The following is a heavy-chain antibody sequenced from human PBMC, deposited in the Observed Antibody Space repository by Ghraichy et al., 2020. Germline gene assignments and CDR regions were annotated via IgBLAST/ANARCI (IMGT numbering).Heavy chain of an antibody. V-gene: IGHV1-69*08. CDR2: ITPILGTT. Sequence: SVKVSCKTCRAPFCTPITTSLRLCPLLVDEWMGRITPILGTTTYAKKFQGRVTMTADKSTNTAYLEVSGLTSEDAAIYYCATKREYCSSTFCFDYWGQGSL. CDR3: ATKREYCSSTFCFDY. J-gene: IGHJ4*02. CDR1: RAPFCTPI. D-gene: IGHD2/OR15-2a*01.